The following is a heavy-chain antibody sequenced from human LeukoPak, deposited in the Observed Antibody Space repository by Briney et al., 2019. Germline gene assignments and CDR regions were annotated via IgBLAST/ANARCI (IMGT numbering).Heavy chain of an antibody. J-gene: IGHJ4*02. CDR1: EFTFTSYA. Sequence: GGSLRLSCAASEFTFTSYAMSWVRQTPGKGLEWVAVISYDGSNKYYADSVKGRFTISRDNSKNTLYLQMNSLRAEDTAVYYCAREGSSSWSYFDYWGQGTLVTVSS. CDR2: ISYDGSNK. D-gene: IGHD6-13*01. CDR3: AREGSSSWSYFDY. V-gene: IGHV3-30*04.